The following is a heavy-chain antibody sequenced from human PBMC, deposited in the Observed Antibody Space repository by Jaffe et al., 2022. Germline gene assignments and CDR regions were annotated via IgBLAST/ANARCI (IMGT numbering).Heavy chain of an antibody. J-gene: IGHJ5*02. CDR2: ISSSSSTI. V-gene: IGHV3-48*01. CDR1: GFTFSSYS. D-gene: IGHD6-13*01. CDR3: ARKQEPGIAAAGTIWFDP. Sequence: EVQLVESGGGLVQPGGSLRLSCAASGFTFSSYSMNWVRQAPGKGLEWVSYISSSSSTIYYADSVKGRFTISRDNAKNSLYLQMNSLRAEDTAVYYCARKQEPGIAAAGTIWFDPWGQGTLVTVSS.